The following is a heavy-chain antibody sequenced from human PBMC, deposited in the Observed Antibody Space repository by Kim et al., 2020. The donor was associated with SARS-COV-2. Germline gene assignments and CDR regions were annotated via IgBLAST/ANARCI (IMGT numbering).Heavy chain of an antibody. Sequence: GGSLRLSCAASGFTFTNYAMSWVRQVPGKGLEWVSSISSSGGYTYYADSVRGRLTISRDNSKNTLYLQMNRLRAEDTAVYYCAKVSVAGGYYYYGMDVWGQGTTVTVSS. CDR3: AKVSVAGGYYYYGMDV. D-gene: IGHD6-19*01. J-gene: IGHJ6*02. V-gene: IGHV3-23*01. CDR2: ISSSGGYT. CDR1: GFTFTNYA.